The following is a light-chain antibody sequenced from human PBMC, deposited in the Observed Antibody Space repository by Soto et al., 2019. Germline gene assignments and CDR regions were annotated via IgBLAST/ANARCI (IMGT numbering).Light chain of an antibody. CDR2: GTS. CDR3: QNYGSSIT. J-gene: IGKJ5*01. CDR1: QSVSSWF. V-gene: IGKV3-20*01. Sequence: EIVLTQSPGTLSLSPGERATLSCRATQSVSSWFLAWVQHKPGQAPRLLIYGTSRRATGIPDRFSGSGSGTEFSLTISRLEPEDFAVYYCQNYGSSITFGQGTRLEIK.